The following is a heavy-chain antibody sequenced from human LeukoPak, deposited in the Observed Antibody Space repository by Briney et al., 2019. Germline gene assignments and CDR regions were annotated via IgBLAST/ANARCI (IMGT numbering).Heavy chain of an antibody. J-gene: IGHJ3*02. CDR1: GYSFTSYW. Sequence: GESLKISCKGSGYSFTSYWIGWVRQMPGKGLEWMGIIYPGDSDTRYSPSFQGQVTISADKSISTAYLQWSSLKASDTAMYYCARRSTIFGVVPSNDAFDIWGQGTMVTVSS. CDR3: ARRSTIFGVVPSNDAFDI. CDR2: IYPGDSDT. D-gene: IGHD3-3*01. V-gene: IGHV5-51*01.